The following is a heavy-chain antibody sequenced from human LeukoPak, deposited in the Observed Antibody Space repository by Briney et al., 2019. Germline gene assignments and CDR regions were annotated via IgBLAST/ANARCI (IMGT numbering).Heavy chain of an antibody. CDR2: INHSGST. D-gene: IGHD2-15*01. CDR1: GGSFSGYY. Sequence: SETLSLTCAVYGGSFSGYYWSWIRQPPGKGLEWIGEINHSGSTNYNPSLKSRVTISVDTSKNQFSLKLSSVTAADTAVYYCARESDQVVAATGVDYWGQGTLVTVSS. J-gene: IGHJ4*02. CDR3: ARESDQVVAATGVDY. V-gene: IGHV4-34*01.